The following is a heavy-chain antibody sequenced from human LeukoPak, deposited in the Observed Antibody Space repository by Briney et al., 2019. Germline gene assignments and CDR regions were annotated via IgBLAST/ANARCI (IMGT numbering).Heavy chain of an antibody. V-gene: IGHV1-46*01. CDR3: AGGYCSSTSCYRPYYYYGMDV. CDR2: INPSGGST. Sequence: ASVKVSCKASGYTFTSYYMHWVRQAPGQGLEWMGIINPSGGSTSYAQKFQGRVTMTRDTSTSTVYMELSSLRSEDTAVYYCAGGYCSSTSCYRPYYYYGMDVWGQGTTVTVSS. D-gene: IGHD2-2*01. J-gene: IGHJ6*02. CDR1: GYTFTSYY.